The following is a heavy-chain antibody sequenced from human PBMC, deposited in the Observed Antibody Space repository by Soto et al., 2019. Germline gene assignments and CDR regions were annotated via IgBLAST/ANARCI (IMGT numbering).Heavy chain of an antibody. CDR3: AKEIDDYGDYGPTGWLDP. J-gene: IGHJ5*02. D-gene: IGHD4-17*01. CDR1: GFTFSSYA. Sequence: GGSLRLSCAASGFTFSSYAMSWVRQAPGKGLEWVSAISGSGGSTYYADSVKGRFTISRDNSKNTLYLQMNSLRAEDTAVYYCAKEIDDYGDYGPTGWLDPWGQGTLVTVSS. CDR2: ISGSGGST. V-gene: IGHV3-23*01.